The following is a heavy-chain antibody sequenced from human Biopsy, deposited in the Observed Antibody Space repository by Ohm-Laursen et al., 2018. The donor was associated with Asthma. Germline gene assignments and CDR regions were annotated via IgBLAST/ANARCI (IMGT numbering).Heavy chain of an antibody. V-gene: IGHV3-30*18. CDR3: AKRRGYSGHDNDY. CDR2: ISYDGNHK. J-gene: IGHJ4*02. D-gene: IGHD5-12*01. CDR1: GLTFSNYA. Sequence: SLRLSCAASGLTFSNYAMSWVRQAPGKGLEWVAVISYDGNHKFYEDSVKGRFTISRDNSKNTLYLQMNSLRTEDTAVYYCAKRRGYSGHDNDYWGQGTLVIVSS.